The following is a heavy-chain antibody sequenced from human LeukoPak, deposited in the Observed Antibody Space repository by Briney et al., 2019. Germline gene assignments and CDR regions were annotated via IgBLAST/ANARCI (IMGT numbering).Heavy chain of an antibody. CDR1: GGSISSNNYF. D-gene: IGHD3-3*01. CDR3: QSRFLEWLLDY. V-gene: IGHV4-39*01. Sequence: SETMSLTCTVSGGSISSNNYFWGWIRQPPGKGLEWIGSIYDSGSTYYNPSLKSRVTISVDTSKNQFSLKLNSVTAADTAMYYCQSRFLEWLLDYWGQGTLVTVSS. J-gene: IGHJ4*02. CDR2: IYDSGST.